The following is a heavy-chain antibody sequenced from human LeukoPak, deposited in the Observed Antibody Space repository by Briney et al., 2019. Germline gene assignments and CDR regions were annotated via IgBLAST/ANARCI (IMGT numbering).Heavy chain of an antibody. CDR3: ARTYYDFWSGYSYYYYYGMDV. V-gene: IGHV1-8*01. CDR2: MNPNSGNT. J-gene: IGHJ6*02. Sequence: ASVKVPCKASGYTFTSYDINWARQATGQGLEWMGWMNPNSGNTGYAQKFQGRVTMTRNTSISTAYMELSSLRSEDTAVYYCARTYYDFWSGYSYYYYYGMDVWGQGTTVTVSS. CDR1: GYTFTSYD. D-gene: IGHD3-3*01.